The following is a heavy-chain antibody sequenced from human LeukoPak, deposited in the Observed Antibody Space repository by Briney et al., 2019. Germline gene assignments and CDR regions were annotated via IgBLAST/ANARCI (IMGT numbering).Heavy chain of an antibody. V-gene: IGHV5-51*01. D-gene: IGHD6-6*01. J-gene: IGHJ4*02. CDR3: ARHAYSSSSGAIYY. CDR1: AFGFTSYW. CDR2: IYPGNSDT. Sequence: GLALHSSSHGSAFGFTSYWMGCVRPMPGKGREWMGSIYPGNSDTIYSPSSQCQVTISADKSISTAYLQCISLKTSDTARYYFARHAYSSSSGAIYYCGQGNLVTVSS.